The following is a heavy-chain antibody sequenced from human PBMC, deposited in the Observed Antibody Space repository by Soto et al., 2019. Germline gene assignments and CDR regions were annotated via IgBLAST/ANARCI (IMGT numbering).Heavy chain of an antibody. V-gene: IGHV3-30-3*01. Sequence: GGSLRLSCAASGFTFSSYAMNCVRQTPGKGLEWVAVISYDGSNKYYADSVKGRFTISRDNAKNTLYLQMNSLRAEDTAVYYCARDSSGYSDYYYGMDVWGQGTTVTVSS. CDR1: GFTFSSYA. J-gene: IGHJ6*02. CDR2: ISYDGSNK. D-gene: IGHD3-22*01. CDR3: ARDSSGYSDYYYGMDV.